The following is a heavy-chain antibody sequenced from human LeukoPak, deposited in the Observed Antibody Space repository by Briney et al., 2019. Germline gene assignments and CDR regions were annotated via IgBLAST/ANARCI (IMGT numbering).Heavy chain of an antibody. CDR2: IFSNDKE. J-gene: IGHJ4*02. Sequence: SGPTLVNPTETLTLTCNVSGFSLNNGRMGVSWIRQPPGKALEWLAHIFSNDKESYKTSLKSRLSISKDTSKSQVVLTLTNMDPADTAIYYCTQIRDSWFYFASWGQGTLVTVSS. CDR3: TQIRDSWFYFAS. CDR1: GFSLNNGRMG. D-gene: IGHD3-10*01. V-gene: IGHV2-26*01.